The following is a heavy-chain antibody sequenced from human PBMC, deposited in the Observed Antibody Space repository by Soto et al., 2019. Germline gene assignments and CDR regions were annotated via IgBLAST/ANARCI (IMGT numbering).Heavy chain of an antibody. V-gene: IGHV4-30-4*01. J-gene: IGHJ4*02. CDR3: ARARGARYFDY. D-gene: IGHD2-15*01. Sequence: PSETLSLTCTVSGGSISSGDYYWSWIRQPPGKGLEWIGYIYYSGSTYYNQSLKSRVTISVDTSKNQFSLKLSSVTAAETAVYYCARARGARYFDYWGQGTLVTVSS. CDR2: IYYSGST. CDR1: GGSISSGDYY.